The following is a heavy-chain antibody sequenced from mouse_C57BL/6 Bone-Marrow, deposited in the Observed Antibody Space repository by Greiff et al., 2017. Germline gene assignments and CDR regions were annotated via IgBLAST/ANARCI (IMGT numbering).Heavy chain of an antibody. D-gene: IGHD1-1*01. CDR1: GYTFTDYY. CDR2: INPNNGGT. J-gene: IGHJ4*01. Sequence: EVQLQQSGPELVKPGASVKISCKASGYTFTDYYMNWVKQSHGKSLEWIGDINPNNGGTSYNQKFKGKATLTVDKSSSTAYMELRSLTSEDSAVYYCASVYYYGSLSYAMDYWGQGTSVTVSS. V-gene: IGHV1-26*01. CDR3: ASVYYYGSLSYAMDY.